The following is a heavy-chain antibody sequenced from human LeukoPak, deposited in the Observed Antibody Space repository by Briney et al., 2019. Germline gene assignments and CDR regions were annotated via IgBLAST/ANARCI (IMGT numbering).Heavy chain of an antibody. J-gene: IGHJ6*03. CDR2: IKPNSGDT. V-gene: IGHV1-2*02. CDR1: GYTFTGYY. Sequence: PGASVTVSCKASGYTFTGYYMHWVRQAPGQGLEWMGWIKPNSGDTKYAQKFQGRVTMTRDTSISTVYTELSRLRFDDTAVYYCVTGRTIFYYYMDVWGKGTTVTISS. CDR3: VTGRTIFYYYMDV. D-gene: IGHD3-3*02.